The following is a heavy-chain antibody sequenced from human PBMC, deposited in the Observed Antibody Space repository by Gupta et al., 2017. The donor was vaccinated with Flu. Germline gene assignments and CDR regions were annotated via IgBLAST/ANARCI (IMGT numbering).Heavy chain of an antibody. J-gene: IGHJ4*02. V-gene: IGHV3-21*01. Sequence: FSSFTLNWVRQAPGKGLEWVSSISGSGRFIDQPDSVRGRFTISRDNAKNSVYLQMNSLRAEDTAVYFCARDYGATSFFDYWGQGTLVTVSS. CDR2: ISGSGRFI. CDR1: FSSFT. D-gene: IGHD4/OR15-4a*01. CDR3: ARDYGATSFFDY.